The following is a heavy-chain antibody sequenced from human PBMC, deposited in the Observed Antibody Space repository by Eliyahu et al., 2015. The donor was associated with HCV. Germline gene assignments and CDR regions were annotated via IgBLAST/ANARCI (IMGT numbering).Heavy chain of an antibody. CDR2: ISYDGSNK. J-gene: IGHJ5*02. CDR1: GFTFSSYA. D-gene: IGHD5-18*01. V-gene: IGHV3-30-3*01. CDR3: ARDRIQLWLNWFDP. Sequence: QVQLVESGGGVVQPGRSLRLSCAAXGFTFSSYAMHWVRQAPGKGLEWVAVISYDGSNKYYADSVKGRFTISRDNSKNTLYLQMNSLRAEDTAVYYCARDRIQLWLNWFDPWGQGTLVTVSS.